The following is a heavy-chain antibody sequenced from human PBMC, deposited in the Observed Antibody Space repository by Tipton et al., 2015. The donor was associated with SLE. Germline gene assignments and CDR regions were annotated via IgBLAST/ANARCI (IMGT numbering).Heavy chain of an antibody. Sequence: TLSLTCTVYGESFSGYLWTWIRQSPGKGLEWIGEIDHGGSTNYRPSLESRVTISLDPSKNQFSLTLSSVTAADTAVYYCAREGRPIDGSYGYDPEYWGQGTLVTVSS. CDR1: GESFSGYL. V-gene: IGHV4-34*01. D-gene: IGHD5-18*01. CDR2: IDHGGST. CDR3: AREGRPIDGSYGYDPEY. J-gene: IGHJ4*02.